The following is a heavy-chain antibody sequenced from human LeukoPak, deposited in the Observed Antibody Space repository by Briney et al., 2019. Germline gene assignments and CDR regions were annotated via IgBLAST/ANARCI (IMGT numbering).Heavy chain of an antibody. CDR1: DLPFRGFA. CDR2: ISGSGGST. Sequence: PGGPLRLPFAPSDLPFRGFAMTGSPRAQGKGRGGVSAISGSGGSTYYADSVKGRFTISRDNSKNTLYLQMNSLRAEDTAVYYCAKDSSGWYGEYFQHWGQGTLVTVSS. V-gene: IGHV3-23*01. J-gene: IGHJ1*01. D-gene: IGHD6-19*01. CDR3: AKDSSGWYGEYFQH.